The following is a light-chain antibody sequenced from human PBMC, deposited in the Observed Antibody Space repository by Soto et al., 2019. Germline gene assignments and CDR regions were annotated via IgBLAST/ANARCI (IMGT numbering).Light chain of an antibody. J-gene: IGKJ4*01. CDR2: DAS. CDR3: QQYIRWPLT. V-gene: IGKV3D-15*01. Sequence: ETVMTQSPATLSVSPVERATLSCRASQSVRTKLAWYQQKPGQPPSLLIYDASTRATGTPARFSGSGSGTEFTLAVSSLQSEDYALYFCQQYIRWPLTFGGGTTGDIK. CDR1: QSVRTK.